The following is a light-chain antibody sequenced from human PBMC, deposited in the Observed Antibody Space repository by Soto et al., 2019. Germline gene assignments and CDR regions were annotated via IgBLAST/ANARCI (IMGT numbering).Light chain of an antibody. CDR3: QQYGVSPPMYT. V-gene: IGKV3-20*01. Sequence: EIVVTQSPDTLSLSPGERATLSCRASQSLSSSYLAWYQQKPGQAPRLLIYGASSRATGIPDRFSGSGSGTDFTLTINRLEPEDFAVYYCQQYGVSPPMYTFGQGTKLEIK. CDR1: QSLSSSY. CDR2: GAS. J-gene: IGKJ2*01.